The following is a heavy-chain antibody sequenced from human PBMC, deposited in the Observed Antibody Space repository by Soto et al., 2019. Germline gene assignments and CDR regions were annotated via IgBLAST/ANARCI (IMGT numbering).Heavy chain of an antibody. CDR3: ARRVLVDTAMGNPIDY. V-gene: IGHV4-30-4*01. J-gene: IGHJ4*02. D-gene: IGHD5-18*01. CDR2: IYYSGST. Sequence: QVQLQESGPGLVKPSQTLSLTCTVSGGSISSGDYYWSWIRQPPGKGLEWIGYIYYSGSTYYNPSLKSRVTISVDTSKNQFSLKLSSVTAADTAVYYCARRVLVDTAMGNPIDYWGQGTLVTVSS. CDR1: GGSISSGDYY.